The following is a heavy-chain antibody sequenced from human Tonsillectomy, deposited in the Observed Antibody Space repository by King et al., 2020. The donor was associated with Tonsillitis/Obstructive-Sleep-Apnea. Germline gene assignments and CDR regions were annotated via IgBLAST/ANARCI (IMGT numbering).Heavy chain of an antibody. Sequence: VQLVESGGGVVQPGRSLRLSCAASGFTFSSYGMHWVRQAPGKGLEWVAVIWYDGSNKYYADSVKGRFTISRDNSKNTLYLQMNSLRAEETAVYYCERAPLIAVTVHLYYFDYWGQGTLVTVSS. CDR1: GFTFSSYG. CDR2: IWYDGSNK. J-gene: IGHJ4*02. D-gene: IGHD6-19*01. V-gene: IGHV3-33*01. CDR3: ERAPLIAVTVHLYYFDY.